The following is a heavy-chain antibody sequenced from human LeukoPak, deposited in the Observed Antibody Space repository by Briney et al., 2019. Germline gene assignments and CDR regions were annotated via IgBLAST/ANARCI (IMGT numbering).Heavy chain of an antibody. V-gene: IGHV3-33*08. J-gene: IGHJ4*02. D-gene: IGHD3-10*01. Sequence: GGSLRLSCAASGFTFSSYAMHWVRQAPGKGLEWVAVIWYDGSNKYYADSVKGRFAISRDNSKNTLYLQMNSLRAEDTAVYYCARDPYYGSGSYTPAFDYWGQGTLVTVSS. CDR3: ARDPYYGSGSYTPAFDY. CDR1: GFTFSSYA. CDR2: IWYDGSNK.